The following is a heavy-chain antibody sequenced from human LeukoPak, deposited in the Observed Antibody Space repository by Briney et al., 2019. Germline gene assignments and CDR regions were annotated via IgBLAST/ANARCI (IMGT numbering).Heavy chain of an antibody. CDR3: ARLFGDYETPAFDI. V-gene: IGHV4-39*01. J-gene: IGHJ3*02. CDR1: GGSISSSRKY. Sequence: PSETLSLTCTVSGGSISSSRKYWGWIRQPPGKGLEWIGSLYYSGSTYYNPSLKSRVTISVDTSKNEFSLKLSSVTAADTAVYYCARLFGDYETPAFDIWGQGTMVTVSS. CDR2: LYYSGST. D-gene: IGHD4-17*01.